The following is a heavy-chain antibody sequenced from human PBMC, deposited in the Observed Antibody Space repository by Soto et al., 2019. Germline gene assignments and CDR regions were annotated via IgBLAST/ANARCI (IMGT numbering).Heavy chain of an antibody. CDR1: GFTFSSYS. J-gene: IGHJ6*02. CDR3: ARGGLAAAYISDYGMDV. CDR2: ISSSSSTI. V-gene: IGHV3-48*01. D-gene: IGHD6-13*01. Sequence: GGSLRLSCAASGFTFSSYSMNWVRQAPGKGLEWVSYISSSSSTIYYADSVKGRFTISRDNAKNSPYLQMNSLRAEDTAVYYCARGGLAAAYISDYGMDVWGQGTTVTVSS.